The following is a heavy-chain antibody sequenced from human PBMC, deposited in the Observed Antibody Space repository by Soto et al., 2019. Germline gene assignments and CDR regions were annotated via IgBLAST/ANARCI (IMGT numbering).Heavy chain of an antibody. CDR3: ARGGHIAVVTDSFDS. CDR2: IYPSGGGS. D-gene: IGHD2-21*02. CDR1: GYPFNTYY. V-gene: IGHV1-46*02. Sequence: GASVKVSCKSSGYPFNTYYLHWVRQAPGQGLEWMGMIYPSGGGSTYAQKFLGRVTMTMDSSTSTVFMELTSLRSADTAVYYCARGGHIAVVTDSFDSWGQGTLVTVSS. J-gene: IGHJ4*02.